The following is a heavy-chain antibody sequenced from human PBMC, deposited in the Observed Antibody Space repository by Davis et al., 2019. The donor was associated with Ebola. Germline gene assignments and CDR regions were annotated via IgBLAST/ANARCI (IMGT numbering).Heavy chain of an antibody. CDR2: ISGSGGNT. D-gene: IGHD3-22*01. V-gene: IGHV3-23*01. J-gene: IGHJ4*02. CDR3: AREYYDSSGYYSPHFDY. CDR1: GFTFSSYA. Sequence: GESLKISCAASGFTFSSYAMSWVRQAPGKGLEWVSAISGSGGNTYYADSVKGRFTISRDNSKNTLYLQMNSLRAEDTAVYYCAREYYDSSGYYSPHFDYWGQGTLVTVSS.